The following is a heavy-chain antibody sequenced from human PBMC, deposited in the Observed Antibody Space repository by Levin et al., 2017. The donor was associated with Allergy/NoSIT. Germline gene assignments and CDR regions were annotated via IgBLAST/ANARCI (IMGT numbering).Heavy chain of an antibody. D-gene: IGHD6-6*01. V-gene: IGHV4-31*02. CDR1: GASLTSDGYF. J-gene: IGHJ5*02. CDR3: ARVLEYCRFSGCFDP. CDR2: ISYSGQT. Sequence: ASQTLSLTCGVSGASLTSDGYFWSWIRQHPGKGLEWIGYISYSGQTYYNPSLKSRVLISADTSNNQVSLTLSFVTAADASVYYCARVLEYCRFSGCFDPWGQGKLVTVSS.